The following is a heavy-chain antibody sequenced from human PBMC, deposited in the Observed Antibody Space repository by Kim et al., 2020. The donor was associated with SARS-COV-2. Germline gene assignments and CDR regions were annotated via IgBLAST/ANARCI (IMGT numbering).Heavy chain of an antibody. V-gene: IGHV1-2*06. CDR3: AGLRAKGALDV. J-gene: IGHJ3*01. CDR2: INPNSGGT. D-gene: IGHD6-19*01. CDR1: PDTFTAYY. Sequence: ASVKVSCKTSPDTFTAYYIHWVRQAPGQGLEWMGRINPNSGGTHYAQKFQGSVTMTRDTSMSTASVELSSLTSDDTAVYYCAGLRAKGALDVWGQGTMV.